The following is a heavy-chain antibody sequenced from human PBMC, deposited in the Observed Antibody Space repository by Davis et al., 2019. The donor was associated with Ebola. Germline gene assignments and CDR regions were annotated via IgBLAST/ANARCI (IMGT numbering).Heavy chain of an antibody. Sequence: GESLKISCAASGFTFSNHIMSWVRQSPGKGLEWVSSFIDSGGATYYADSVKGRFTVSRDNSKNTLYLHMNSLRVEDTAVYYCAKRWQVRYFGYWGQGTLVTVSS. V-gene: IGHV3-23*01. CDR1: GFTFSNHI. CDR2: FIDSGGAT. D-gene: IGHD4-23*01. CDR3: AKRWQVRYFGY. J-gene: IGHJ4*02.